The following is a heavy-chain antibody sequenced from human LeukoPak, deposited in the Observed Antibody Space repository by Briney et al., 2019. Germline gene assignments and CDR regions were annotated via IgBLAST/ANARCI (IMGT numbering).Heavy chain of an antibody. CDR3: AKDQVVGKTLGGVWFGVYYFDY. V-gene: IGHV3-23*01. CDR2: ISGSGGST. J-gene: IGHJ4*02. CDR1: GFTFSSYA. D-gene: IGHD3-10*01. Sequence: GASLRLSCAASGFTFSSYAMSWVRQAPGKGLEWVSAISGSGGSTYYADSVKGRFTISRDNSKNTLYLQMNSLRDEDTAVYYCAKDQVVGKTLGGVWFGVYYFDYWGQGTLVTVSS.